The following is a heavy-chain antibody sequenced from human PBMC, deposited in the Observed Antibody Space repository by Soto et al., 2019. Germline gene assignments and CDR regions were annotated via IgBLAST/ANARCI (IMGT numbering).Heavy chain of an antibody. Sequence: LXLSCDASGFTFSSYCMTWVRQAPGKGLEWVSFSSATGAGTYYADSVKGRFTISRDNSKNTLYLQMTSLRADDTAVYYCAKDRRAGGNYGFYSDFWGQGALVTVS. V-gene: IGHV3-23*01. CDR2: SSATGAGT. CDR1: GFTFSSYC. J-gene: IGHJ4*02. CDR3: AKDRRAGGNYGFYSDF. D-gene: IGHD1-7*01.